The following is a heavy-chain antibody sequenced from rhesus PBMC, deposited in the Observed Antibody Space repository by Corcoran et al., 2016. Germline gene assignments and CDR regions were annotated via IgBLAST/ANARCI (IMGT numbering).Heavy chain of an antibody. CDR1: GASISSNL. D-gene: IGHD6-19*01. CDR2: IYGSGGST. V-gene: IGHV4S2*01. CDR3: AREGYSSRLDY. Sequence: QVQLQESGPGLVKPSETLPLTCAVSGASISSNLWSWIRQAPGKGLEWIGRIYGSGGSTDYNPSLKSRVTISIDTSKNQFSLKLSSVTAADTAVYYCAREGYSSRLDYWGQGVLVTVSS. J-gene: IGHJ4*01.